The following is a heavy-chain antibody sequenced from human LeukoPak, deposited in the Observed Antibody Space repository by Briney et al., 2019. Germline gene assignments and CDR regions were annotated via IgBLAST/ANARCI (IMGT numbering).Heavy chain of an antibody. CDR2: IYYSGST. J-gene: IGHJ3*02. CDR1: GGSISSYY. CDR3: ARDVYPGDAFDI. Sequence: KSSETLSLTCTVSGGSISSYYWSWIRQPPGKGLEWLGYIYYSGSTNYTPYFKNRVTISADTSKNQFSLKLSSVTAADTAVYYCARDVYPGDAFDIWGQGTMVTVSS. V-gene: IGHV4-59*01.